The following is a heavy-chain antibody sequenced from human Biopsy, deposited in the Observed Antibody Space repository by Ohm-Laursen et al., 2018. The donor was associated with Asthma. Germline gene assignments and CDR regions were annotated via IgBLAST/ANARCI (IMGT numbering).Heavy chain of an antibody. CDR3: ARISRLGYNSLDYGMDV. Sequence: GSLRLSCTASGFSVSTKYMSWVHQAPGKGLEWVSLIYSGDNTYYADSVKGRFTISRDHSKLYLQMNNLRAEDTAVYHCARISRLGYNSLDYGMDVWGQGTTVTVSS. J-gene: IGHJ6*02. CDR2: IYSGDNT. D-gene: IGHD5-24*01. V-gene: IGHV3-53*01. CDR1: GFSVSTKY.